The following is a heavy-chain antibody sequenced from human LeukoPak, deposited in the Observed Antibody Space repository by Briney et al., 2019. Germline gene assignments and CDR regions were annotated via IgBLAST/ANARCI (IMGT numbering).Heavy chain of an antibody. D-gene: IGHD5/OR15-5a*01. V-gene: IGHV3-64*01. J-gene: IGHJ5*02. CDR2: ITSDGERT. CDR1: GFTFSTYD. Sequence: PGGSLRLSCAASGFTFSTYDMHWVRQAPGTGLEYVSAITSDGERTYYANSVKDRFIISRDNSKNTLYLQMGSLRGEDMAVYYCARAGFGVDEGSWGQGALVTVSS. CDR3: ARAGFGVDEGS.